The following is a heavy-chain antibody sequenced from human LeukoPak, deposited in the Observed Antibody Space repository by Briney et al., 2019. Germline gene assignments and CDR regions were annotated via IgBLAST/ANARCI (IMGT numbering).Heavy chain of an antibody. CDR2: INPNSGGT. CDR1: GYTFTGYY. J-gene: IGHJ4*02. D-gene: IGHD3-10*01. CDR3: ARVTPRGSGSYYRYSDY. V-gene: IGHV1-2*02. Sequence: RASVKVSCKASGYTFTGYYMHWVRPAPGQGLEWMGWINPNSGGTNYAQKFQGRVTMTRDTSISTAYMELSRLRSDDTAVYYCARVTPRGSGSYYRYSDYWGQGTLVTVSS.